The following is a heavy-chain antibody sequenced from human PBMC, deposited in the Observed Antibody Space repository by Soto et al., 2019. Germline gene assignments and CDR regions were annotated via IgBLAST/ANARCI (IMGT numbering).Heavy chain of an antibody. CDR3: ARGLGRFNY. Sequence: EVQLLESGGGLVQPGGSLRLSCGVSGFTFNDFEMNWVRQAPGKGLEWLAYIDGSGTTKKYADSVRGRFTISRDNPNNSRFLQMCSLSAADTAIYYCARGLGRFNYWGQGTLVSVSS. J-gene: IGHJ4*02. CDR2: IDGSGTTK. CDR1: GFTFNDFE. D-gene: IGHD3-16*01. V-gene: IGHV3-48*03.